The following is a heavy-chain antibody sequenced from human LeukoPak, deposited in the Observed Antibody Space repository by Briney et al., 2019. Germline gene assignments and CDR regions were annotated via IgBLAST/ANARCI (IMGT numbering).Heavy chain of an antibody. J-gene: IGHJ4*02. CDR3: ARGRGAGATISDY. V-gene: IGHV4-31*03. Sequence: SQNLSLTCPVADGSVSNGCDYWIWIRQHPGKGLEWIGYIYYSGSTYYSPSLKSRVTISLDTSKNQFSLRLSSVTAADTAVYYCARGRGAGATISDYWGQGTLVTVSS. CDR2: IYYSGST. CDR1: DGSVSNGCDY. D-gene: IGHD1-26*01.